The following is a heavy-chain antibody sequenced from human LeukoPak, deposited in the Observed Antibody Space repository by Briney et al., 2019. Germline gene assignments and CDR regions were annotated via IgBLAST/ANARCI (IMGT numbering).Heavy chain of an antibody. D-gene: IGHD3-3*01. CDR1: GFAFSSYA. CDR3: ARVGSDTNGRGFTIFGVAVNVPWYFDL. CDR2: VSYDGGSK. V-gene: IGHV3-30-3*01. Sequence: GGSLRLSCAASGFAFSSYAMHWVRQGPGEGLEWVALVSYDGGSKYYADSVKGRITISRDNSKNTLHLQMNSLRTEDTAVYYCARVGSDTNGRGFTIFGVAVNVPWYFDLWGRGTLVTVSS. J-gene: IGHJ2*01.